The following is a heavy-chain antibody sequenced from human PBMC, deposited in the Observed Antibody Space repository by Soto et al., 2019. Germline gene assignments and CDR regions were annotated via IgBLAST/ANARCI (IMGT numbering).Heavy chain of an antibody. J-gene: IGHJ5*02. CDR3: TRVKYYGSSGHCWPRFDP. CDR2: MRSKAYGGTT. Sequence: GGTLRLSCTASGFTFGDYAMSWFRQAPGQGLEREGFMRSKAYGGTTEYAASVKGRFTISRDDSKSIAYLQMNSLKTEDTAVYYCTRVKYYGSSGHCWPRFDPWGQGTLVTVSS. CDR1: GFTFGDYA. V-gene: IGHV3-49*03. D-gene: IGHD3-22*01.